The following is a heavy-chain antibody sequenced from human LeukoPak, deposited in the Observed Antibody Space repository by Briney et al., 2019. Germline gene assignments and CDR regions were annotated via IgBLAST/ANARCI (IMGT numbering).Heavy chain of an antibody. Sequence: GGSLRLSCAVSGFMFGNYAMSWVRQAPGKGLEWVSTISGGGGTTYYVDSVKGRFTISRDNSKNTLYLQMNSLRAEDTAVYYCAKGTPQWLVPVDYWGQGTLVTVSS. CDR2: ISGGGGTT. J-gene: IGHJ4*02. CDR3: AKGTPQWLVPVDY. V-gene: IGHV3-23*01. D-gene: IGHD6-19*01. CDR1: GFMFGNYA.